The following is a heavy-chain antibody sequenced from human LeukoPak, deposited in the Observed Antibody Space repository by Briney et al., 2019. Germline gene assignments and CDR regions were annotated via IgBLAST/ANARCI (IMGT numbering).Heavy chain of an antibody. CDR1: GGSFSGYY. CDR3: ASQGHHGKIVGTTLSYFYMDV. CDR2: INHSGST. V-gene: IGHV4-34*01. J-gene: IGHJ6*03. Sequence: PSETLSLTCAVYGGSFSGYYWSWVRQPPGKGLEWIGEINHSGSTNYNPSLKSRVTISVDTSKNQFSLKLSSVTAADTAFYYCASQGHHGKIVGTTLSYFYMDVWGKGTTVTVSS. D-gene: IGHD1-26*01.